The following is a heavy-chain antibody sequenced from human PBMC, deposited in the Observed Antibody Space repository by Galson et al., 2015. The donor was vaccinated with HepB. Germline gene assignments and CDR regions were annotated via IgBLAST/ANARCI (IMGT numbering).Heavy chain of an antibody. J-gene: IGHJ4*02. CDR2: INPNTGNP. CDR1: GSTFTSYA. CDR3: ARDRSRDQLPWFAELSEPTLCAS. V-gene: IGHV7-4-1*02. D-gene: IGHD3-10*01. Sequence: SVKVSCKASGSTFTSYAMHWVRQAPGQGLEWMGWINPNTGNPTYAQGFTGRFVFSLDTSVNTAYKQISSLKAEDTAVYYCARDRSRDQLPWFAELSEPTLCASGGQLTLCTVSS.